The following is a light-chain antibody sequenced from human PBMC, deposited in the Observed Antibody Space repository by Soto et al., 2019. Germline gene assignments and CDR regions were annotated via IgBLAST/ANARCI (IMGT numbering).Light chain of an antibody. V-gene: IGKV1-12*01. CDR3: QQANNFPLT. J-gene: IGKJ5*01. CDR1: QGISRW. Sequence: DIQMTQSPSFVSASVGDRVTITCRASQGISRWLAWYQQRPGKAPELVIYRASSLQSGVPSRFRGRDSVTDFTLTISSLQPEDFAPYYYQQANNFPLTFGQGTRLEI. CDR2: RAS.